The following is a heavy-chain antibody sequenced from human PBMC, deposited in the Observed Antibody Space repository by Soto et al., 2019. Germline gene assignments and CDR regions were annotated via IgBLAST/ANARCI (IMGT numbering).Heavy chain of an antibody. V-gene: IGHV4-59*02. J-gene: IGHJ4*02. Sequence: PSETLSLTCSFSGDSVTSHYLTWIRQSPERGLEWIGYMHYTGFSHYNPSLKSRLTISVDRSKNQFTLQLTSVTVADTAVYYCASLPGYYDNSGSDYWGQGTLVTVSS. CDR1: GDSVTSHY. D-gene: IGHD3-22*01. CDR3: ASLPGYYDNSGSDY. CDR2: MHYTGFS.